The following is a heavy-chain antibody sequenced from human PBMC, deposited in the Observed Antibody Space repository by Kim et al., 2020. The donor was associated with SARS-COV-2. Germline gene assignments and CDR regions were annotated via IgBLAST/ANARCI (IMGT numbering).Heavy chain of an antibody. Sequence: SETLSLTCTVSGGSVSSGSYYWSWIRQPPGKGLEWIGYIYYSGSTNYNPSLKSRVTISVDTSKNQFSLKLSSVTAADTAVYYCARGDYCSGGSCYSDYWG. J-gene: IGHJ4*03. D-gene: IGHD2-15*01. CDR3: ARGDYCSGGSCYSDY. CDR2: IYYSGST. V-gene: IGHV4-61*01. CDR1: GGSVSSGSYY.